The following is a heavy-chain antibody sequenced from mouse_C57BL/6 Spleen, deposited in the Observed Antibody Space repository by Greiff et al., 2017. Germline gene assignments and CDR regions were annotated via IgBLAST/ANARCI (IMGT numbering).Heavy chain of an antibody. J-gene: IGHJ4*01. Sequence: DVKLVESGGGLVKPGGSLKLSCAASGFTFSSYAMSWVRQTPEKRLEWVATISDGGSYTYYPDNVKGRFTIARDNAKNNLYLQMSHLKSEDTAMYYGARGEEDAMDYWGQGTSVTVAS. CDR1: GFTFSSYA. CDR2: ISDGGSYT. CDR3: ARGEEDAMDY. V-gene: IGHV5-4*03.